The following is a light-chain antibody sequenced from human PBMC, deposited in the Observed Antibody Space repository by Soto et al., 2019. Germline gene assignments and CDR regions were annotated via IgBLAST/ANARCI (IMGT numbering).Light chain of an antibody. J-gene: IGLJ1*01. CDR2: EVS. V-gene: IGLV2-14*01. Sequence: QSALTQPASVSGSPGQSITISCTGTSSDVGGYNYVSWYQQHPGKAPKLMIYEVSNWPSGVSNRFSGSKSGNTASLTISGLQAEDEADYYCSSYTSSSTVYVFGTGTKVTVL. CDR1: SSDVGGYNY. CDR3: SSYTSSSTVYV.